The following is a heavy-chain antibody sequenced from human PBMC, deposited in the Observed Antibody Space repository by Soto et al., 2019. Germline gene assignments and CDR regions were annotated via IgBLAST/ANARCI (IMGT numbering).Heavy chain of an antibody. J-gene: IGHJ6*03. CDR2: IKQDGSEK. CDR1: GFTFSSYW. CDR3: ARDSGGVYSKGYYYYYYMDV. D-gene: IGHD4-4*01. V-gene: IGHV3-7*01. Sequence: GGSLRLSCAASGFTFSSYWMSWVRQAPGKGLEWVANIKQDGSEKYYVDSVKGRFTISRDNAKNSLYLQMNSLRAEDTAVYYCARDSGGVYSKGYYYYYYMDVWGKWTTVTVSS.